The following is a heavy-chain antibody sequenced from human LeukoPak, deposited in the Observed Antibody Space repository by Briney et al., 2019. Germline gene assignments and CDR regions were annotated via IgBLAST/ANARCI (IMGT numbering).Heavy chain of an antibody. J-gene: IGHJ4*02. Sequence: PSETLSLTCTVSGYSISSGYYWGWIRQPPGEGLEWIGSIYHSGSTYYNPSLKSRATISVDTSKNQFSLKLSSVTAADTAVYYCARTSAAAGSFAAFDYWGQGTLVTVSS. V-gene: IGHV4-38-2*02. CDR1: GYSISSGYY. CDR3: ARTSAAAGSFAAFDY. CDR2: IYHSGST. D-gene: IGHD6-13*01.